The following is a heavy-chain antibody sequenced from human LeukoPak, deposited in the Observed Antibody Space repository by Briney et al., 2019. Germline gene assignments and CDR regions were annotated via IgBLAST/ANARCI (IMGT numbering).Heavy chain of an antibody. V-gene: IGHV3-30*02. D-gene: IGHD2-21*02. CDR3: AKGRHIVVVTAWGAEYFQH. J-gene: IGHJ1*01. CDR2: IRYDGSNK. CDR1: GFTFSSYG. Sequence: PGGSLRLSCAASGFTFSSYGMHWVRQAPGKGLEWVAFIRYDGSNKYYADSVKGRFTISRDNSKNTLYLQMNSLRAEDTAVYYCAKGRHIVVVTAWGAEYFQHWGQGTLVTVSS.